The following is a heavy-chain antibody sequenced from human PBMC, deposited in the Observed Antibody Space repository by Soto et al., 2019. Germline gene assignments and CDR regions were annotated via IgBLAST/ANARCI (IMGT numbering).Heavy chain of an antibody. V-gene: IGHV1-69*12. CDR2: IVPIFGTA. J-gene: IGHJ6*02. CDR3: ARSLGLEYYYGMDV. Sequence: QVQLVQSGAEVKKPGSSVKVSCKASGGTFSSYAISWVRQAPGQGLEWMGGIVPIFGTANYAQKFQGRVTITADESTSTAYVELSSLRSEETAVYYCARSLGLEYYYGMDVWGQGTTVTVSS. CDR1: GGTFSSYA. D-gene: IGHD1-1*01.